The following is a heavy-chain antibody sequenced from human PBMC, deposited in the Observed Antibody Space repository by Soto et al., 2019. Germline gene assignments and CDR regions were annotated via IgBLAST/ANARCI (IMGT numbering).Heavy chain of an antibody. J-gene: IGHJ4*02. Sequence: SETLSLTGAVSWPSLSSSNWWTWVRQSPGKRLARIGESHDSGNSHNNPSLKSRVTVSVDKSKNQFSLKVNSVTAADKTVYYCVKMRAAPGTVAFDVWGPGIQVTVSS. CDR1: WPSLSSSNW. CDR3: VKMRAAPGTVAFDV. D-gene: IGHD6-13*01. V-gene: IGHV4-4*02. CDR2: SHDSGNS.